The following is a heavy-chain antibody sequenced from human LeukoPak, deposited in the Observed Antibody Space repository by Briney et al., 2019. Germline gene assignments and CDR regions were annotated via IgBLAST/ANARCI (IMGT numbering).Heavy chain of an antibody. Sequence: SETLSLTCTVSGGSISSSSYYWGWIRQPPGKGLEWIGSIYYSGSTYYNPSLKSRVTISVDTSKNQFSLKLSSVTAADTAVYYCATEAQPYYYDSSGYYRGWFDPWGQGTLVTVSS. CDR1: GGSISSSSYY. CDR2: IYYSGST. V-gene: IGHV4-39*07. D-gene: IGHD3-22*01. J-gene: IGHJ5*02. CDR3: ATEAQPYYYDSSGYYRGWFDP.